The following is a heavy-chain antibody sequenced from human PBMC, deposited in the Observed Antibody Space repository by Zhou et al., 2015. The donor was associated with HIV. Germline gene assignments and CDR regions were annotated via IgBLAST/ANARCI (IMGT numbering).Heavy chain of an antibody. CDR1: GYTFTGHY. Sequence: QVQLVQSGAEVKKPGASVKVSCKASGYTFTGHYMHWVRQAPGQGFEWMGRINPNNGGTIYAQKFQGRVTMTRDTSISTAYMELSRLTSDDTAVYYCAREVYDFNYYYYYMESGAKGTDGHRLL. CDR2: INPNNGGT. CDR3: AREVYDFNYYYYYMES. D-gene: IGHD3-3*01. V-gene: IGHV1-2*06. J-gene: IGHJ6*03.